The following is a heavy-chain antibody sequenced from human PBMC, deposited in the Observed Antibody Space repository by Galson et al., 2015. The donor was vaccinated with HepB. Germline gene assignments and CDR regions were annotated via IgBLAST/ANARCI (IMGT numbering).Heavy chain of an antibody. D-gene: IGHD5-24*01. V-gene: IGHV3-30*04. J-gene: IGHJ4*02. CDR3: ARGQITQEIDN. CDR1: GFTFSNYA. CDR2: ISYDGSNK. Sequence: SLRLSCAASGFTFSNYAIHWVRQAPGKGLEWVAFISYDGSNKYHADSVKGRFTISRDNSKNTLYLQMNSLKTEDTAVYYCARGQITQEIDNWGQGTLVTVSS.